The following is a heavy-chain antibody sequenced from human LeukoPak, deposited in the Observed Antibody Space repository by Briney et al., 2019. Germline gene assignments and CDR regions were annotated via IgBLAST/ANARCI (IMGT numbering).Heavy chain of an antibody. D-gene: IGHD6-6*01. CDR2: IYSSGNT. CDR3: ARQVYSLAAHEHWYFDL. Sequence: PSEALSLTCTVSGGSINNYYWSWIRQPAGKGLEWIGRIYSSGNTNYNPSLKSRVTMSVDTSKNQFSLKLNSVTAADTAVYYCARQVYSLAAHEHWYFDLWGRGTLVTVSS. V-gene: IGHV4-4*07. CDR1: GGSINNYY. J-gene: IGHJ2*01.